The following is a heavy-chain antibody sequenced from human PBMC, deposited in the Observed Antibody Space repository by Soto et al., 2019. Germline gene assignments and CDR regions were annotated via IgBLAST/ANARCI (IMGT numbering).Heavy chain of an antibody. V-gene: IGHV3-49*04. CDR3: TRRRPYSSAWYGRGYYFDY. CDR2: IRSKAYGGTT. J-gene: IGHJ4*02. Sequence: GGSLRLSCPASGFTFGDYAMSWVRQAPGKGMEWVGFIRSKAYGGTTEYTASVRGRFTISRDDSKNIAYLQMNSLKTEDTAVYYCTRRRPYSSAWYGRGYYFDYWGQGTLVTVSS. CDR1: GFTFGDYA. D-gene: IGHD6-13*01.